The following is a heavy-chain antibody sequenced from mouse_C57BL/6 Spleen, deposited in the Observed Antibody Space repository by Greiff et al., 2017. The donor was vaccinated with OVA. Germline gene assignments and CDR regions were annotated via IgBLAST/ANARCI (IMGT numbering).Heavy chain of an antibody. CDR2: ISYDGSN. CDR1: GYSITSGYY. CDR3: ARRDIYYFDY. V-gene: IGHV3-6*01. Sequence: EVKLMESGPGLVKPSQSLSLTCSVTGYSITSGYYWNWIRQFPGNKLEWMGYISYDGSNNYNPSLKNRISITRDTSKNQFFLKLNSVTTEDTATYYCARRDIYYFDYWGQGTTLTVSS. J-gene: IGHJ2*01. D-gene: IGHD3-3*01.